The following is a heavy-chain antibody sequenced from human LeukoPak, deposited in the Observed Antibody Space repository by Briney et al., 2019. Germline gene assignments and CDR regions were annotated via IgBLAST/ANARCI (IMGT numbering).Heavy chain of an antibody. CDR3: ARENDVGAADY. J-gene: IGHJ4*02. Sequence: PGGSLRLSCAASGFGFNFRTYNMNWVRQAPGKGLEWLSLLSSGSDVIYYADSVEGRFTISRDNARNSLYLQMNSLRVEDTAVYYCARENDVGAADYWGQGTLVTVSS. CDR1: GFGFNFRTYN. V-gene: IGHV3-48*01. D-gene: IGHD1-26*01. CDR2: LSSGSDVI.